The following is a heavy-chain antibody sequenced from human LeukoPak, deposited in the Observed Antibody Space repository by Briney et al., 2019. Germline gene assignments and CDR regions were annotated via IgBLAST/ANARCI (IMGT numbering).Heavy chain of an antibody. D-gene: IGHD3-3*01. CDR3: ARGHDFWSGYYQGFDP. CDR1: GGAISSYY. Sequence: TLSLTCTVSGGAISSYYWSWIRQPPGTGLEWIGYIYYSGSTNYNPSLTSRVTISVDPSKNQFSLKLSSVTAADTAVYYCARGHDFWSGYYQGFDPWGQGTLVTVCS. J-gene: IGHJ5*02. CDR2: IYYSGST. V-gene: IGHV4-59*01.